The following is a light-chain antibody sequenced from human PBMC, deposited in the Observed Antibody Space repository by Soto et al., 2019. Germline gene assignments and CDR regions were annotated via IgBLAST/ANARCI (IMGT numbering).Light chain of an antibody. CDR1: SSDVGGYDF. J-gene: IGLJ1*01. Sequence: QSALTQPPSASGSPGQSVTISCTGTSSDVGGYDFVSWYQQHPGKAPKLMIYEVNKRPSGVPDSFSGSKSGNTASLAVSGLQAEDEADYYCSSYAGSNNYVFGTGTKVTVL. CDR3: SSYAGSNNYV. CDR2: EVN. V-gene: IGLV2-8*01.